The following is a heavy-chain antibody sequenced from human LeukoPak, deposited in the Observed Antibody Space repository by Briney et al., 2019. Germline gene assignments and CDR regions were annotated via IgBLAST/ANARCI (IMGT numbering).Heavy chain of an antibody. V-gene: IGHV5-51*01. CDR2: IYPGDSDT. CDR3: ARVATASFDQ. Sequence: GESPKISCRGSGYSFTTYWIAWVRQMPGKGLEWMGIIYPGDSDTRHSPSFQGQVTISVAKSISTVYLQWSSLKASDTAMYYCARVATASFDQWGQGTLVTVSS. D-gene: IGHD2-15*01. J-gene: IGHJ4*02. CDR1: GYSFTTYW.